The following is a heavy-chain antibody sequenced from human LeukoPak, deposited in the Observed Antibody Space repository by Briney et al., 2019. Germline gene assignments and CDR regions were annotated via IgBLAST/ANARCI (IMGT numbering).Heavy chain of an antibody. J-gene: IGHJ4*02. V-gene: IGHV4-59*12. CDR1: GGSISSYY. CDR3: ARGMVRTTYIDY. D-gene: IGHD4/OR15-4a*01. CDR2: VYYSGSS. Sequence: SETLSLTCTVSGGSISSYYWSWFRQPPGKGLEWVGYVYYSGSSAYNPSLRTRVSISVDTSKNQFSLKLSSVTAADTAVYYCARGMVRTTYIDYWGQGALVTVSS.